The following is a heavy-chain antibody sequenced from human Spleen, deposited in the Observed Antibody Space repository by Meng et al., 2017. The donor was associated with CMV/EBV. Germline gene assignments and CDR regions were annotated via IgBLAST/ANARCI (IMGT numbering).Heavy chain of an antibody. CDR3: ATLGASYCRGGSCARLDY. Sequence: GESLKISCAVSGFPFDSFAMTWVRQAPGKGLEWVSAMNTNGESTYYTDSVRGRFTISRDNSRNTLYLQMDSLKAEDAAVYYCATLGASYCRGGSCARLDYWGQGTLVTVSS. V-gene: IGHV3-23*01. J-gene: IGHJ4*02. CDR2: MNTNGEST. CDR1: GFPFDSFA. D-gene: IGHD2-15*01.